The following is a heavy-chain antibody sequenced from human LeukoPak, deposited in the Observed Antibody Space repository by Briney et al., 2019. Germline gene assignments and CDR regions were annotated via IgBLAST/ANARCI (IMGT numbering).Heavy chain of an antibody. Sequence: ASVKVSCKASGYTFSTYTMHWVRQAPGQRLEWMGWINAGNGNTKYSQKFQGRVTITRDTSASTAYMEMSSLRSEDTAVYYCARDRAWNYFDYWGQGTLVTVSS. CDR3: ARDRAWNYFDY. J-gene: IGHJ4*02. CDR2: INAGNGNT. CDR1: GYTFSTYT. V-gene: IGHV1-3*01. D-gene: IGHD3-3*01.